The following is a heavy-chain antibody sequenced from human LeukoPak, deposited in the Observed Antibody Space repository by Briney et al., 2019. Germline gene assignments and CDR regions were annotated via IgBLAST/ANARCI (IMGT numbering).Heavy chain of an antibody. CDR2: INPNSGGT. Sequence: ASVKVSCNASGYTFTGYYMHWVRQPPGQGLEWMGWINPNSGGTNYAQKFQGRVTMTRDTSMSTAYMEMSRLRSDDTAVYYCARVRYDSSGYYYYYFDYWGQGTLVTVSS. CDR3: ARVRYDSSGYYYYYFDY. V-gene: IGHV1-2*02. J-gene: IGHJ4*02. CDR1: GYTFTGYY. D-gene: IGHD3-22*01.